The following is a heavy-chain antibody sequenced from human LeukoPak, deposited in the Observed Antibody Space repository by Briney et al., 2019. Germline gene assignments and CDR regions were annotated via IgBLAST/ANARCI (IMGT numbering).Heavy chain of an antibody. CDR3: AREGERAKGSRDGYKVWFDP. V-gene: IGHV4-4*07. CDR2: IYTSGST. Sequence: RASETLSLTCTVSGGSISSYYWSWIRQPAGKGLEWIGRIYTSGSTNYNPSLKSRVTMSVDTSKNQISLKLSSVTAADTAVYYCAREGERAKGSRDGYKVWFDPWGQGTLVTVSS. J-gene: IGHJ5*02. CDR1: GGSISSYY. D-gene: IGHD5-24*01.